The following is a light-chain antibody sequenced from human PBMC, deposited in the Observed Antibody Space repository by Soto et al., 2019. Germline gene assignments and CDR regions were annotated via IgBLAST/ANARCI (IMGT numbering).Light chain of an antibody. V-gene: IGLV2-8*01. CDR1: SSDVGDYNF. J-gene: IGLJ1*01. CDR2: EVT. Sequence: QSVLTQPPSASGSPGQSVTISCTGTSSDVGDYNFVSWYQQHPGKAPKLMIYEVTKRPSGVPDRFSGSKSGNTASLTVSGLQAEDEADYYCSSYAGSSHPYVFGTGTKVTVL. CDR3: SSYAGSSHPYV.